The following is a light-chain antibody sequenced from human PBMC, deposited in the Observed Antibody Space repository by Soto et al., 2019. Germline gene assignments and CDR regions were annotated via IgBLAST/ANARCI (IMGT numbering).Light chain of an antibody. V-gene: IGKV3-15*01. Sequence: EIVLTQSPATLSLSPGERATLSCRASQSVSNYLAWYQPKPGQAPRLLIYDASNRATGIPARFSGSGSGTEFTLTISSLQSEDFAVYYCQQYNNWPPVWTFGQGTKVDI. CDR3: QQYNNWPPVWT. CDR1: QSVSNY. CDR2: DAS. J-gene: IGKJ1*01.